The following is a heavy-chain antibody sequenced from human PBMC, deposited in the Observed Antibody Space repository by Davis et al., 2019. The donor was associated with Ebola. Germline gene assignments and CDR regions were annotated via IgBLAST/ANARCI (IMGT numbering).Heavy chain of an antibody. CDR1: GFSFSSYW. CDR2: IKQDGSEK. Sequence: GESLKISCAASGFSFSSYWMSWVRQAPGKGLEWVANIKQDGSEKYYVDSVEGRFTISRDNAKNSLYLQMNSLRAEDTAVYYCAKAPSIAVRPFDYWGQGTLVTVSS. J-gene: IGHJ4*02. D-gene: IGHD6-6*01. V-gene: IGHV3-7*03. CDR3: AKAPSIAVRPFDY.